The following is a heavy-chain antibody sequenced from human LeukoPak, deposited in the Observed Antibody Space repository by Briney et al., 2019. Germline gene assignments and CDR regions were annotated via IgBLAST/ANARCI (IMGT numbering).Heavy chain of an antibody. J-gene: IGHJ3*02. CDR2: IYYSGST. CDR1: GSSISSYY. D-gene: IGHD3-10*01. CDR3: ARDGGSGNYRKGSAFDI. Sequence: SETLSLTCTVSGSSISSYYWSWIRQPPGKGLEWIGYIYYSGSTNYNPSLKSQVTISVDTSKNQFSLKLSSVTAADTAVYYCARDGGSGNYRKGSAFDIWGQGTMVTVAS. V-gene: IGHV4-59*01.